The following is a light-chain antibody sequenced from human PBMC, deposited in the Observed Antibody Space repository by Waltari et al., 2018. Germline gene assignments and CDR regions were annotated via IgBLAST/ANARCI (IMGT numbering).Light chain of an antibody. CDR1: QTIGTS. V-gene: IGKV3-15*01. J-gene: IGKJ1*01. CDR3: QQYNNWPPGT. Sequence: EMVVTQSPATLSLSPGERATLSCRTSQTIGTSFAWYQQRPGQAPRLLIYRASTRATGIPDRFSGSGSESEFTLTISSLQSEDVALYYCQQYNNWPPGTFGQGTKVEI. CDR2: RAS.